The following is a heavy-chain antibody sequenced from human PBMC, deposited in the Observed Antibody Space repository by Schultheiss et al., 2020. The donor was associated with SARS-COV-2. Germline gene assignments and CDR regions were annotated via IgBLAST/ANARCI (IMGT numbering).Heavy chain of an antibody. J-gene: IGHJ6*02. CDR1: GGTFSSYA. Sequence: ASVKVSCKASGGTFSSYAINWVRQATGQGLEWMGWMNPNSGNTGYAQKFQERVTITRDMSTSTAYMELSSLRSEDTAVYYCAADLSQQLDSPYYYDSSLDVWGQGTTVTVSS. CDR3: AADLSQQLDSPYYYDSSLDV. CDR2: MNPNSGNT. D-gene: IGHD3-22*01. V-gene: IGHV1-8*03.